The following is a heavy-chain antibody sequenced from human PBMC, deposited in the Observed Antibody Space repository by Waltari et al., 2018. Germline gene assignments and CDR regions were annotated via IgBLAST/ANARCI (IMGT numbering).Heavy chain of an antibody. CDR3: ASLRGSYQGGAFDY. V-gene: IGHV4-59*01. Sequence: QVQLQESGPGLVKPSETLSLTCTVSGGSISSYYWSWIRQPPGKGLEWIGDIYYSGSTNYTPSRKSRVTISVDTSKNQFSLKLSSVTAADTAVYYCASLRGSYQGGAFDYWGQGTLVTVSS. CDR1: GGSISSYY. J-gene: IGHJ4*02. D-gene: IGHD1-26*01. CDR2: IYYSGST.